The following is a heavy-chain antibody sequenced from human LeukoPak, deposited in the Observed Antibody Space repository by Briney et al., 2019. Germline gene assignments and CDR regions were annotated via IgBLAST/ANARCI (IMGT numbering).Heavy chain of an antibody. CDR3: ARGPRSGIQLWIRDKFDP. Sequence: SETLSLTCAVYGGSFSGYYWSWIRQPPGKGLEWIGEINHSGSTNYNPSLKSRVTISVDTSKNQFSLKLSSVTAADTAVYYCARGPRSGIQLWIRDKFDPWGQGTLVTVSS. J-gene: IGHJ5*02. D-gene: IGHD5-18*01. V-gene: IGHV4-34*01. CDR1: GGSFSGYY. CDR2: INHSGST.